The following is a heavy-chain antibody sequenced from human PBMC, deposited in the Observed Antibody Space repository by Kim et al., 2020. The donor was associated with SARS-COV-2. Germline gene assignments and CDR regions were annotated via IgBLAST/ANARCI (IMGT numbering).Heavy chain of an antibody. D-gene: IGHD6-19*01. J-gene: IGHJ6*02. Sequence: SETLSITCTVSGGSISSYYWNWIRQPPGKGLEWIGYIYYSGSTNYNPSLKSRVTISVDTSKNQFSLKLSSVTAADTAVYYCARHNGASYSSGWYYYYYGMDVWGQGTTVTVSS. CDR1: GGSISSYY. V-gene: IGHV4-59*08. CDR2: IYYSGST. CDR3: ARHNGASYSSGWYYYYYGMDV.